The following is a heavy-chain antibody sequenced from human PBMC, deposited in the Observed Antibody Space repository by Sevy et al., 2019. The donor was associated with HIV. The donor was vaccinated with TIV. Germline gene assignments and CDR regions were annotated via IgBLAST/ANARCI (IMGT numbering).Heavy chain of an antibody. CDR2: ISASAGST. D-gene: IGHD3-10*01. V-gene: IGHV3-23*01. Sequence: GGSLRLSCAASGFTFSTYAMTWVRQAPGKGLEWVSVISASAGSTYYSHSVKGRFTISRDNSKNTLYLQMNSLRAEDTAVYYCAKDRVSGTYYTGDFDYWGQGTLVTVSS. J-gene: IGHJ4*02. CDR1: GFTFSTYA. CDR3: AKDRVSGTYYTGDFDY.